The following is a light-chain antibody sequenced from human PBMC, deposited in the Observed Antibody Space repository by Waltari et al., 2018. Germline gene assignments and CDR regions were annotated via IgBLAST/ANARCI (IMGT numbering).Light chain of an antibody. CDR1: VLGNKY. V-gene: IGLV3-1*01. J-gene: IGLJ2*01. Sequence: SYDLIQPPSVPVSPGQTATITCSGDVLGNKYVYGYQQTSGQSPSLVIYQDSHRPSGIPERFSGSNSENTATLTIRGTQALDEGDFYCQTWDTNTGVFGGGTKLTVL. CDR3: QTWDTNTGV. CDR2: QDS.